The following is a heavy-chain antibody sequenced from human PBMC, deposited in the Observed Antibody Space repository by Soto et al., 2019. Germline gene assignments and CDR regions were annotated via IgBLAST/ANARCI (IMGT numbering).Heavy chain of an antibody. Sequence: QVQLVESGGGVDQPGLSLRLSCAASGFTFSSHGMHRVLHAPGKGLEWVAVIWYDGSNKYYAASVMGRFTISRDNTKNTLYLHRNSLRAEETAVYYWARLTESCYWGRGTLGTVSS. V-gene: IGHV3-33*01. CDR2: IWYDGSNK. D-gene: IGHD3-10*01. J-gene: IGHJ4*02. CDR1: GFTFSSHG. CDR3: ARLTESCY.